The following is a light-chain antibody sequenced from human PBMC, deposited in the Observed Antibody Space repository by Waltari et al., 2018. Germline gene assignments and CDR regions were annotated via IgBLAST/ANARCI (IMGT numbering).Light chain of an antibody. CDR3: QQRGNWPSGYT. J-gene: IGKJ2*01. CDR1: QSVSTY. Sequence: EIVLTQSPATLSLSPGDTATLSGRASQSVSTYLTWYPQKPGQAPRLLIYDASRRATGIPARFSGSGSGTDFTLTISSLEPEDFAVYYCQQRGNWPSGYTFGQGTKLEIK. V-gene: IGKV3-11*01. CDR2: DAS.